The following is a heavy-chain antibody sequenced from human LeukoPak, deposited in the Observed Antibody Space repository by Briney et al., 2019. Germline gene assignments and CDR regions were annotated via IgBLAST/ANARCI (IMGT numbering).Heavy chain of an antibody. CDR2: IDYSGIA. J-gene: IGHJ4*02. Sequence: SETLSLTCTVSGGSIKSTNTYWGWIRQPPGKGLEWVGSIDYSGIAYYNPALKSRVTISVDTSKNRFSLQLNSVTAADTAVYYCARPQSSGNYFYWGQGTLVTVSS. D-gene: IGHD1-26*01. CDR1: GGSIKSTNTY. CDR3: ARPQSSGNYFY. V-gene: IGHV4-39*01.